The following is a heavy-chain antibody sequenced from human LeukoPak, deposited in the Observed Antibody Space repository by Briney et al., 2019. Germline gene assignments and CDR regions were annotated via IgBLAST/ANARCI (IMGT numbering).Heavy chain of an antibody. J-gene: IGHJ5*02. V-gene: IGHV3-21*01. D-gene: IGHD7-27*01. Sequence: GGSLRLSCAASGFTFSSYSMNWVRQAPGKGLEWVSSISSSSSYIYYADSVKGRFTISGDNAKNSLYLQMNSLRAEDTAVYYCARGVTGRGFGPWGQGTLVTVSS. CDR1: GFTFSSYS. CDR3: ARGVTGRGFGP. CDR2: ISSSSSYI.